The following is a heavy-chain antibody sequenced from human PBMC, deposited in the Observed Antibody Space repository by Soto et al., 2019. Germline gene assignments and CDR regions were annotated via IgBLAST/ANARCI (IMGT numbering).Heavy chain of an antibody. V-gene: IGHV1-69*12. CDR1: GDTFDTFA. J-gene: IGHJ6*02. CDR2: IIPIFRTP. D-gene: IGHD1-1*01. CDR3: ARDKDRGQPGGNYYYALDV. Sequence: QVQLVQSGAEVLKPGSSVKLSCKASGDTFDTFAISWVRQAPGQGLEWMGGIIPIFRTPDYAQKFQGRVTITADVSTSTAYMELSSLRSEDTAVYYCARDKDRGQPGGNYYYALDVWGQGTTVTVSS.